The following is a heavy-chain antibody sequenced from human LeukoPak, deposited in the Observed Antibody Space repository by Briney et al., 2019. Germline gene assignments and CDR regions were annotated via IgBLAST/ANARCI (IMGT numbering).Heavy chain of an antibody. CDR1: GFTFSSYW. Sequence: PAGSLTLSCAASGFTFSSYWMHWVRQAPGKGLVWVSRTNSNGSSTSYADSVKGRFTISRDNAKSTLYLQMISLRAEDTAVYSCATSRTFDYWGQGTLVTVSS. CDR3: ATSRTFDY. J-gene: IGHJ4*02. CDR2: TNSNGSST. V-gene: IGHV3-74*01.